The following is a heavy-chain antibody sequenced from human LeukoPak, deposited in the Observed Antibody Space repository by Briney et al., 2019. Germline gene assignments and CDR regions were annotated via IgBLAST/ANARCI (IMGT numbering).Heavy chain of an antibody. V-gene: IGHV1-2*02. D-gene: IGHD3-10*01. J-gene: IGHJ3*02. Sequence: ASVKVSCKASGYTFTGYYMHWVRQAPGQGLEWMGWINPNSGGTNYAQKFQGRVTMTRDTSISTAYMELSRLRSDDTVVYYCARTYYYGSGSYYRIWGQGTMVTVSS. CDR1: GYTFTGYY. CDR3: ARTYYYGSGSYYRI. CDR2: INPNSGGT.